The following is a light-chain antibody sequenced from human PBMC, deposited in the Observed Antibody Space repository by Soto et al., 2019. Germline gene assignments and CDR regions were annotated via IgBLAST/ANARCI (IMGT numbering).Light chain of an antibody. Sequence: IVVTQYPGTLSLSPGVRATLSCRARQRVSSTSLAWYQHKSGQAPRHLIYDTSSRAAGIPDRFSGSGAATNVALTISRLEPEDFAVYDCQQYGRTPYTFGQGTKLDIK. CDR3: QQYGRTPYT. J-gene: IGKJ2*01. V-gene: IGKV3-20*01. CDR1: QRVSSTS. CDR2: DTS.